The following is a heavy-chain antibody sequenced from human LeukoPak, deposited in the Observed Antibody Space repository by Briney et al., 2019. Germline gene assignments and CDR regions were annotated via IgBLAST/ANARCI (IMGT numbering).Heavy chain of an antibody. D-gene: IGHD6-19*01. V-gene: IGHV4-39*07. CDR1: GVSISTSTHY. Sequence: SETLSLTCTVSGVSISTSTHYWAWIRQPPGKGLEWIASMFYRGSTYYNASLKSRVTISVDTSKNQFSLKLSSVTAADTAVYYCARALGYSSGWYGYFDYWGQGTLVTVSS. CDR2: MFYRGST. J-gene: IGHJ4*02. CDR3: ARALGYSSGWYGYFDY.